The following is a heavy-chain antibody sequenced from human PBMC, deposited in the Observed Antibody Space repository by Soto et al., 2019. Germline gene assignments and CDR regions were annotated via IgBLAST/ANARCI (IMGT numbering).Heavy chain of an antibody. CDR3: TSDGGRAYEMDV. CDR1: GVSVCDYS. Sequence: QPSGSTRISCAACGVSVCDYSLDGVRQAPGKGLEWVSYISKNLRTKFCADSMRGRFTISRDNAKNSLFLQMNSLRDEDTAVYYSTSDGGRAYEMDVWGQGTRSPSP. CDR2: ISKNLRTK. D-gene: IGHD3-16*01. J-gene: IGHJ6*02. V-gene: IGHV3-48*02.